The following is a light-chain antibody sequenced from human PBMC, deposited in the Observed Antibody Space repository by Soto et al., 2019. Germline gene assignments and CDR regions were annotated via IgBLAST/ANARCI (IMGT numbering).Light chain of an antibody. CDR3: YSFTTTSTHV. Sequence: QSALAQPASLSGSPGQSITISCTGTSSDIGAYDYVSWFQQHPGKAPKLMIAEVNNRPSGVSNRFSGSKSGTTAYLTISGLQVEDEAEYFGYSFTTTSTHVFGTGTKGTVL. CDR2: EVN. J-gene: IGLJ1*01. CDR1: SSDIGAYDY. V-gene: IGLV2-14*01.